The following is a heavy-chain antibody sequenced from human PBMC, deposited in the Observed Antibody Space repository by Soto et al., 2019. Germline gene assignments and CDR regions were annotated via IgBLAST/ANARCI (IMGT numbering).Heavy chain of an antibody. V-gene: IGHV4-34*01. CDR3: ARVGYYYDSSGYYPLPTRGMDV. CDR1: GGSPSGYY. Sequence: SETLPLSCALYGGSPSGYYWSWSRPPPGKGLEWNGEPNHSGSTNYNPSLKSRVTISVDTSKNQFSLKMSSVTAADTAVYYCARVGYYYDSSGYYPLPTRGMDVCGQGTTVT. CDR2: PNHSGST. J-gene: IGHJ6*02. D-gene: IGHD3-22*01.